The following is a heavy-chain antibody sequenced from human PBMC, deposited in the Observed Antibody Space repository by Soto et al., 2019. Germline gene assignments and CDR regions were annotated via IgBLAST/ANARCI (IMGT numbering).Heavy chain of an antibody. Sequence: EVQLVESGGGLVQPGGSLRLSCAASGFTFSNYWMHWVRQAPGKGLVWVSRIKSDGSSTNYADSVKGRFTSSRDNAKNXLYLQXNSLXXEDXAVYXXXXGXNGMDVWGQGTTVTVSS. J-gene: IGHJ6*02. CDR3: XXGXNGMDV. CDR2: IKSDGSST. CDR1: GFTFSNYW. V-gene: IGHV3-74*01.